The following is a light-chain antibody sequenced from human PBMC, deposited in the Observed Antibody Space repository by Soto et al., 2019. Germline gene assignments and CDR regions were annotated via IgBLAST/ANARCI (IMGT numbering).Light chain of an antibody. CDR1: SSDVGGYKY. V-gene: IGLV2-11*01. J-gene: IGLJ2*01. CDR3: CSYAGSYTWL. CDR2: DVT. Sequence: QSVLTQPRSVSGSPGQSVTISCTGTSSDVGGYKYVSWYQQHPGKAPKLMIYDVTKRPSGVPDRFSGSQSGNTASLTISGLQAEDEADYYCCSYAGSYTWLFGGGTKLTVL.